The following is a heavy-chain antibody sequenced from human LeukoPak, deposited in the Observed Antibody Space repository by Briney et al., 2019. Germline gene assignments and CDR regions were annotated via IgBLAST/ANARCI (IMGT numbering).Heavy chain of an antibody. D-gene: IGHD3-16*01. V-gene: IGHV4-59*01. CDR3: ARAWGGGYFDY. CDR1: GGSISSYY. CDR2: IYYSGST. Sequence: SETLSLTCTVSGGSISSYYWSRIRQPPGKGLEWIGYIYYSGSTNYNPSLKSRVTISVDTSKNQFSLKLSSVTAADTAVYYCARAWGGGYFDYWGQGTLVTVSS. J-gene: IGHJ4*02.